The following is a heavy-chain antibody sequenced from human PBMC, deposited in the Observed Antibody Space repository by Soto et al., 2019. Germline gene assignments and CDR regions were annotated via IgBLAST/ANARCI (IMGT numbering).Heavy chain of an antibody. CDR3: AKVVVGGGLDY. Sequence: EVQLLESGGGLVQPGASLRLSCAASGFTFSSYAMSWVRQAPGKGLEWVSAISGSGGSTYFADSVKGRFTISRDNSKNPLYLQMNSLRAEDTAVDYVAKVVVGGGLDYWGQGTLVTVSS. CDR2: ISGSGGST. D-gene: IGHD3-22*01. CDR1: GFTFSSYA. J-gene: IGHJ4*02. V-gene: IGHV3-23*01.